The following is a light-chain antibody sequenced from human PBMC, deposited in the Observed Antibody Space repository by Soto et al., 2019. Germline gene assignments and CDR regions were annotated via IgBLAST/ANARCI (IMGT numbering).Light chain of an antibody. CDR3: QQYNDFQYT. J-gene: IGKJ2*01. CDR2: KAT. Sequence: DIEMTQSPSTLSASVGDRVTLTCRASQSITSWVAWYQQKPGKAPKLLIYKATHLQTGVPPRFSGRGSGTEFSLTISSLQPEDSAISYCQQYNDFQYTFGQGTSLEMK. CDR1: QSITSW. V-gene: IGKV1-5*03.